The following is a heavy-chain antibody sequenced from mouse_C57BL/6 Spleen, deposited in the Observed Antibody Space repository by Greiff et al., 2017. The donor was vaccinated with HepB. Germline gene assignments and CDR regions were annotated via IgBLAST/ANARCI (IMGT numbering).Heavy chain of an antibody. CDR3: ARDYDYDGPPFDY. D-gene: IGHD2-4*01. Sequence: EVQLVESGPGLVKPSQSLSLTCSVTGYSITSGYYWNWIRQFPGNKLEWMGYISYDGSNNYNPSLKNRISITRDTSKNQFFLKLNSVTTEATATYYCARDYDYDGPPFDYWGQGTTLTVSS. CDR1: GYSITSGYY. CDR2: ISYDGSN. V-gene: IGHV3-6*01. J-gene: IGHJ2*01.